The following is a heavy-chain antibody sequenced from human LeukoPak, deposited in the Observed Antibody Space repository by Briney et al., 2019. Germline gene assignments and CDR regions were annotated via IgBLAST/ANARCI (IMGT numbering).Heavy chain of an antibody. Sequence: GGSLRLSCAASGVTFSSSAMSWVRQAPGKGLEWGSAISNNGGYTYYADSVQGRFTISRDNSKSTLCLQMNSLRAEDTAVYYCAKQLGYCSDGSCYFPSWGQGTLVTVSS. D-gene: IGHD2-15*01. CDR1: GVTFSSSA. CDR3: AKQLGYCSDGSCYFPS. V-gene: IGHV3-23*01. CDR2: ISNNGGYT. J-gene: IGHJ5*02.